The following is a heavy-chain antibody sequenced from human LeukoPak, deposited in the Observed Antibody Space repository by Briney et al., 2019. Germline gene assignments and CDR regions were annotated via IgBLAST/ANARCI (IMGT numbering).Heavy chain of an antibody. V-gene: IGHV3-53*01. CDR1: GFTVSSNY. J-gene: IGHJ4*02. Sequence: GGSLRLSCAASGFTVSSNYMSWVRQAPGKGLDWVSIISGSGDDTYYADSVKGRFTISRDNSKNTLYLQMNSLRAEDTAVYYCARKRGDGSASSVKFDYWGQGTLVTVSS. D-gene: IGHD3-10*01. CDR2: ISGSGDDT. CDR3: ARKRGDGSASSVKFDY.